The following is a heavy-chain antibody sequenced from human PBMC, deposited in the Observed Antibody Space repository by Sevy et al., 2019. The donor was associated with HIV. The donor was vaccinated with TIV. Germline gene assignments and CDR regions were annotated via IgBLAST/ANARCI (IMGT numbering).Heavy chain of an antibody. V-gene: IGHV3-11*01. CDR2: ISSSSSAI. D-gene: IGHD1-26*01. CDR1: GFTFSDYY. Sequence: GGSLRLSCAASGFTFSDYYMSWIRQAPGKGLEWVSYISSSSSAIYNADSVKGRFTISRDNAKNSLYLQMNSLTAEDTAVYYCARFHRGSRYTFDYWGQGTLVTVSS. CDR3: ARFHRGSRYTFDY. J-gene: IGHJ4*02.